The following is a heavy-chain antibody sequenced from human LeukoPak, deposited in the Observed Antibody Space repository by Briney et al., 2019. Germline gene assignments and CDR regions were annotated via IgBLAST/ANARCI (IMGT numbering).Heavy chain of an antibody. CDR3: ARMPRYSYDSSGYSYYFDS. CDR2: IYYSGST. CDR1: GGSISSSSYY. Sequence: SETLSLTCTVSGGSISSSSYYWGWIRQSPGKGLEWIGSIYYSGSTYYKSSLKSRVTISVDTSKNQFSLKLSSVTAADTAVYYCARMPRYSYDSSGYSYYFDSWGQGTLVTVSS. V-gene: IGHV4-39*07. D-gene: IGHD3-22*01. J-gene: IGHJ4*02.